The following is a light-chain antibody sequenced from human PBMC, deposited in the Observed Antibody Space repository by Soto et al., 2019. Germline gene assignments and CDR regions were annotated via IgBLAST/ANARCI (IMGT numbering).Light chain of an antibody. CDR1: SSDVGGHNS. J-gene: IGLJ1*01. CDR3: SSYTASSTLL. V-gene: IGLV2-14*01. CDR2: EVS. Sequence: QSVLTQPASVSGSPGQSITISCTGTSSDVGGHNSVSRYRQDPGKAPKLLISEVSNRPSGVSNRFSGSKSGNTASLTISGLQADDEADYYCSSYTASSTLLFGTGTKLTVL.